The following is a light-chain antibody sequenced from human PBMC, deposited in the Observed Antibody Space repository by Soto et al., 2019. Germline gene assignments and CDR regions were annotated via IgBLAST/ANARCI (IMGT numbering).Light chain of an antibody. V-gene: IGKV1-5*01. J-gene: IGKJ1*01. Sequence: DIQMTQSPSTLSASMGERATITCRASHSFNKWLAWFQQKPGTAPKLLIYDASSLESGVPSRFSGSGSGTEFTLTISSLQPEDFATYYCQQSYSSPPTFGQGTKVDIK. CDR3: QQSYSSPPT. CDR1: HSFNKW. CDR2: DAS.